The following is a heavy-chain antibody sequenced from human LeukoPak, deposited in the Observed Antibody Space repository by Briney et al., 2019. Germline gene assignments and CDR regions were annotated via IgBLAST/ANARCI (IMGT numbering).Heavy chain of an antibody. J-gene: IGHJ4*02. D-gene: IGHD3/OR15-3a*01. V-gene: IGHV4-59*11. CDR3: ARVRMDFLDGSAYYYPAY. CDR2: IHQSGST. Sequence: PSETLSLTCTVSGGSISVHHWSWLRQPPGKRLEWIGYIHQSGSTNYNPSLKSRVTISVDSSRSQFSLKVTSVTAADTAVYYCARVRMDFLDGSAYYYPAYGGQGTVVTVSS. CDR1: GGSISVHH.